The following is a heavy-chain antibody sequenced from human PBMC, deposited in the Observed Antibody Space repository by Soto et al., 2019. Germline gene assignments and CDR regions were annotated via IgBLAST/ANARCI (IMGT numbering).Heavy chain of an antibody. J-gene: IGHJ4*02. V-gene: IGHV3-30-3*01. CDR3: ARDGPSIAVAGVHFDY. D-gene: IGHD6-19*01. Sequence: GGSLRLSCAASGFTFSSYAMHWVRQAPGKGLEWVAVISYDGSNKYYADSVKGRFTISRDNSKNTLYLQMNSLRAEDTAVYYCARDGPSIAVAGVHFDYWGQGTLVTVSS. CDR2: ISYDGSNK. CDR1: GFTFSSYA.